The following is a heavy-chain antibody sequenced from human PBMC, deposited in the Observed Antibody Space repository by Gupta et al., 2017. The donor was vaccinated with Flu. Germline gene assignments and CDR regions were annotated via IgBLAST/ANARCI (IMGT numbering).Heavy chain of an antibody. V-gene: IGHV1-69*01. J-gene: IGHJ4*02. CDR2: IIPIFGTA. Sequence: GQGLEWMGGIIPIFGTANYAQKFQGRVTITADEATSTAYMELSSLRSEDTAVYYCASLPYWSSTSCPSSRGGYSSSWYRYWGQGTLVTVSS. CDR3: ASLPYWSSTSCPSSRGGYSSSWYRY. D-gene: IGHD6-13*01.